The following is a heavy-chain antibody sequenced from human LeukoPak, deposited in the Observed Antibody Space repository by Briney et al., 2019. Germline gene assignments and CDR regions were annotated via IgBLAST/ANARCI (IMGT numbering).Heavy chain of an antibody. CDR3: ARDDDGSWYYYYMDV. CDR1: GFTFSSYA. CDR2: ISYDGSNK. J-gene: IGHJ6*03. Sequence: QTGGSLRLSCAASGFTFSSYAMHWVRQAPGKGLEWVAVISYDGSNKYYADSVKGRFTISRDNSKNTLYLQMNSLRAEDTAVYYCARDDDGSWYYYYMDVWGKGTTATVSS. V-gene: IGHV3-30*04. D-gene: IGHD6-13*01.